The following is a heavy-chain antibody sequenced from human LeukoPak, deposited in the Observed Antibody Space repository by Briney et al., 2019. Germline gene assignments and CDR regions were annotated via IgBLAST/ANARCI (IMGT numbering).Heavy chain of an antibody. J-gene: IGHJ4*02. Sequence: SETLSLTCAVYGGSFVGYYWSWIRQPPGKGLEWIGQINHSGNTNYNLSLKSRVTISVDTSMNQFSLKLSSVAAADTAVYYCARDSSPGYASSGYYNTAPLFDYWGQGTLVTVSS. CDR2: INHSGNT. CDR1: GGSFVGYY. D-gene: IGHD3-22*01. V-gene: IGHV4-34*01. CDR3: ARDSSPGYASSGYYNTAPLFDY.